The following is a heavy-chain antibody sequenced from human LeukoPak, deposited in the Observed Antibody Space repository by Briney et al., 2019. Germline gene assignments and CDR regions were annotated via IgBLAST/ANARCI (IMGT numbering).Heavy chain of an antibody. CDR3: ARAGWFGSFDY. Sequence: SVKVSCKTSGGTFSSYAITWVRQTPGQGLEWMGGIIPIFGTTNYAQKFQDRVTITADKSTSTAYMKLSSLRSEDTAVYYCARAGWFGSFDYWGQGTLVTVSS. CDR2: IIPIFGTT. J-gene: IGHJ4*02. CDR1: GGTFSSYA. V-gene: IGHV1-69*06. D-gene: IGHD3-10*01.